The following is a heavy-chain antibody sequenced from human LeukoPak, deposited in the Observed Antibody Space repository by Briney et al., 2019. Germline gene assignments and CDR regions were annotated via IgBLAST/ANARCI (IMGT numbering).Heavy chain of an antibody. CDR1: GFTFSSSA. CDR2: ISYDGSNK. D-gene: IGHD6-19*01. J-gene: IGHJ4*02. CDR3: ARDRDSSGWYEGFDY. V-gene: IGHV3-30-3*01. Sequence: PGRSLRLSCAASGFTFSSSAMHWVRQAPDKGLEWEAVISYDGSNKYYADSVKGRFTISRDNSKNTLYLQMNSLRADDTAVYYCARDRDSSGWYEGFDYWGQGTLVTVSS.